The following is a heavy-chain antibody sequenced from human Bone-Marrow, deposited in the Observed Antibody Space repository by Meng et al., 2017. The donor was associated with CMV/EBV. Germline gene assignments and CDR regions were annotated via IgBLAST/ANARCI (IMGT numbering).Heavy chain of an antibody. D-gene: IGHD2-2*02. CDR1: GFTFSSYW. Sequence: LTCAAAGFTFSSYWMSWVRQAPGKGLEWVSGISGGGDSTSDADSVKGRFTSSRDNSKNTVYLQMNSLRAEDTAIYYGARDPRGPTAIYLYDFDYWGQGTLVTVSS. V-gene: IGHV3-23*01. CDR3: ARDPRGPTAIYLYDFDY. CDR2: ISGGGDST. J-gene: IGHJ4*02.